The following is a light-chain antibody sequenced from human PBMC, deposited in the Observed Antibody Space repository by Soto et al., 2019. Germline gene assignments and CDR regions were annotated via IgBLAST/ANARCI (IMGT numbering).Light chain of an antibody. J-gene: IGKJ1*01. CDR2: KMS. V-gene: IGKV1-5*03. Sequence: DIQMTQSPATLSASVGDRVTITFRASQSISAWLAWYQQRPGKAPKLLIYKMSASERGVPSRFSGSGSGTEFTLTISSLQPEDFATYYCQQYNSSPWTFGQGTKVDIK. CDR1: QSISAW. CDR3: QQYNSSPWT.